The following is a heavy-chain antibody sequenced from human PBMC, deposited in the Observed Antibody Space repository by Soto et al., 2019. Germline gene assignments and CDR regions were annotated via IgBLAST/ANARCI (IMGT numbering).Heavy chain of an antibody. CDR2: IYWDDDR. D-gene: IGHD2-21*02. J-gene: IGHJ4*02. Sequence: QITLKESGPTVVRPTQTLTLTCAVSGFSVSANGVAVGWIRQSPGQALEWVALIYWDDDRRYSPSLAARLTIEKDTSKNQVVLTMTNMHPVDTGTYFCAQQKQTVYRLFGNWGRGTLVTVSS. CDR3: AQQKQTVYRLFGN. V-gene: IGHV2-5*02. CDR1: GFSVSANGVA.